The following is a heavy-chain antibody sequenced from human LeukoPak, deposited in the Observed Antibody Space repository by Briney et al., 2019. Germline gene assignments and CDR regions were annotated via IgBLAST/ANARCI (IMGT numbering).Heavy chain of an antibody. V-gene: IGHV3-21*06. CDR2: ISGSSAHI. D-gene: IGHD1-26*01. CDR3: ARALWELRSSAYFEY. Sequence: GGSLRLSGAASRFNFSTYIMNWVRQAPGKGLEWVASISGSSAHIYYADSVKGRFTISRDNAKNSLYLQMNRLRAEDTAVSFCARALWELRSSAYFEYWGPGTL. J-gene: IGHJ4*02. CDR1: RFNFSTYI.